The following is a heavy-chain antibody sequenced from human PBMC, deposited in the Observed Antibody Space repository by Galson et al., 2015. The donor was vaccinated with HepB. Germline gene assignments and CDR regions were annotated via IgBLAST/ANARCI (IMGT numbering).Heavy chain of an antibody. D-gene: IGHD4-17*01. CDR3: AKVLGGDLGGFDY. V-gene: IGHV4-31*03. Sequence: TLSLTCTVSGGSISSGLYYWSWIRQHPGKGLEWIGYIYYSGNTYYNPSLKSRLTISVDTSYNQFSLNLTSVTAADTAVYFCAKVLGGDLGGFDYWGQGTLVTVSS. CDR1: GGSISSGLYY. CDR2: IYYSGNT. J-gene: IGHJ4*02.